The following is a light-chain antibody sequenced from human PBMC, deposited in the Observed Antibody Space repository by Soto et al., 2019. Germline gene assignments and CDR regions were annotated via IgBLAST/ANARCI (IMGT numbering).Light chain of an antibody. CDR1: TGAVTSGHY. J-gene: IGLJ2*01. Sequence: QAVVTQEPSLTVSPGGTVTLTCASSTGAVTSGHYPNWFQQKPGQTPRALIYSTNNKHSWTPARSSGSLLGGKAALTLSGAQPEDEAEYYCLLFYGVGLVFGGGTKVTVL. CDR2: STN. CDR3: LLFYGVGLV. V-gene: IGLV7-43*01.